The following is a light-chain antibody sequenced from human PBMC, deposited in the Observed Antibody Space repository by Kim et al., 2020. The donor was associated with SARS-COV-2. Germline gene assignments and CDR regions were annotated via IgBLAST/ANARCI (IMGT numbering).Light chain of an antibody. CDR1: SSNIGSNT. Sequence: ELTQPPSASGTPGQRVTISCSGSSSNIGSNTVNWYQQLPGTAPKLLVFSNDQRPSGVPDRFSGSKSGTSASLAISGLQSDDESDYYCAAWDDSLNGWVYGGGTKLTVL. V-gene: IGLV1-44*01. CDR3: AAWDDSLNGWV. J-gene: IGLJ3*02. CDR2: SND.